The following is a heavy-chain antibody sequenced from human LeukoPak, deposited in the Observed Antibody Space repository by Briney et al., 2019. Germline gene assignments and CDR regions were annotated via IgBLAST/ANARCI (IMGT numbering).Heavy chain of an antibody. D-gene: IGHD2-2*01. CDR3: ALSGCSSTSCFTFDP. CDR2: INHSGST. Sequence: PETLSLTCAVYGGSFSGYYWSWIRQPPGKGLEWIGEINHSGSTNYNPSLKSRVTISVDTSKNQFSLKLSSVTAADTAVYYCALSGCSSTSCFTFDPWGQGTLATVSS. J-gene: IGHJ5*02. CDR1: GGSFSGYY. V-gene: IGHV4-34*01.